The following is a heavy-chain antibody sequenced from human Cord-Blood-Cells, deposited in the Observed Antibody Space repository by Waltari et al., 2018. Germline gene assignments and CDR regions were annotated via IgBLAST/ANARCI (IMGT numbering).Heavy chain of an antibody. V-gene: IGHV4-39*01. D-gene: IGHD2-15*01. Sequence: QLQLQESGPGLVKPSETLSLTCTVSGGSISSSSYYWGWIRQPPGKGLEWIGSIYYSGSTYYNPSLKSRVTISVDTSKNQFSLKLSSVTAADTAVYYCARRRGYCSGGSCYNDAFDIWGQGTMVTVSS. CDR1: GGSISSSSYY. CDR2: IYYSGST. J-gene: IGHJ3*02. CDR3: ARRRGYCSGGSCYNDAFDI.